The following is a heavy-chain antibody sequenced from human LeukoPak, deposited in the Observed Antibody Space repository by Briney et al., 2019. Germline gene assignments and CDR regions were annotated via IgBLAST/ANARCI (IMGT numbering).Heavy chain of an antibody. D-gene: IGHD1-26*01. CDR1: GFTFNKAW. Sequence: PGGSLRLSCAASGFTFNKAWMNWVRQAPGMGLEWVGRIKTKTDGGKADYAEPVKGRFTISGDDSENTLYLQMNNLKTEDTAVYYCTTYRDPRVGPTYFHFYAMDVWGQGTTVTVPS. CDR2: IKTKTDGGKA. V-gene: IGHV3-15*01. J-gene: IGHJ6*02. CDR3: TTYRDPRVGPTYFHFYAMDV.